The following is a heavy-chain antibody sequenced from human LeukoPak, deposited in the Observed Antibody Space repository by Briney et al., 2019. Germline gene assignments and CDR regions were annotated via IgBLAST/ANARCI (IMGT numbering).Heavy chain of an antibody. Sequence: GGSLRLSCAASGFTFSSYSMNWVRQAPGKGLEWVSSISSSSSYIYYADSVKGRFTISRDSAKNTLYLQMNSLRAEDTAVYYCARDGYCGSTSCFDHWGQGTLLTVSS. CDR3: ARDGYCGSTSCFDH. CDR1: GFTFSSYS. D-gene: IGHD2-2*01. CDR2: ISSSSSYI. V-gene: IGHV3-21*01. J-gene: IGHJ4*02.